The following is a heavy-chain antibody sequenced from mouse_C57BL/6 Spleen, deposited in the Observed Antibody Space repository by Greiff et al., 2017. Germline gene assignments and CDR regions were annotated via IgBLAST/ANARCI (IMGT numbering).Heavy chain of an antibody. CDR3: ARGLISDFYY. CDR1: GYSFTGDY. CDR2: INPSTGGT. J-gene: IGHJ2*01. D-gene: IGHD3-3*01. V-gene: IGHV1-42*01. Sequence: EVQRVESGPELVKPGASVKISCKASGYSFTGDYMNWVKQSPEKSLEWIGEINPSTGGTTSTQKFKAKATLTVDKSSSTAYMQLKSLTSEDSAIYFCARGLISDFYYWGQGTTLTVSS.